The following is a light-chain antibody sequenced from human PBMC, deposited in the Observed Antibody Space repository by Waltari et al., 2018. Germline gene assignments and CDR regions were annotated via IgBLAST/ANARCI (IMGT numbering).Light chain of an antibody. CDR1: QILSSTY. V-gene: IGKV3-20*01. J-gene: IGKJ2*01. CDR3: QQYSSSPNT. CDR2: GVS. Sequence: EIVLTQSPGTLSLSPGERATLSCRASQILSSTYLAWYQQKSGQAPRLLIFGVSNGATGIPDRFSGSGSGTDFTLTINRLEPEDFAVYFCQQYSSSPNTFGQGTKLEI.